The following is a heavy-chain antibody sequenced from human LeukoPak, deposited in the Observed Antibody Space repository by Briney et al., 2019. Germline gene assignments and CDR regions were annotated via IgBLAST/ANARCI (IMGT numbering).Heavy chain of an antibody. Sequence: GVPLTLSCAASGFTFSSYSMNWVRHAPGKGVEWVSYISSSSSTIYYADSVKGRFTISRDNAKNSLYLQMNSLRAEDTAVYYCARGEIQLRYFDWLLSPTLDYWGQGTLVTVSS. V-gene: IGHV3-48*01. D-gene: IGHD3-9*01. CDR2: ISSSSSTI. J-gene: IGHJ4*02. CDR3: ARGEIQLRYFDWLLSPTLDY. CDR1: GFTFSSYS.